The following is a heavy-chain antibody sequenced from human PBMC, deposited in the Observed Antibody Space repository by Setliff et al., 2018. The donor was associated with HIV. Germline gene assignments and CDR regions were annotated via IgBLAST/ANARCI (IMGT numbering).Heavy chain of an antibody. Sequence: KPSETLSLTCTVSGGSISNSRYYWSWIRQPPGKPLECLAFIYWDDDKRYNPSLKSRLSITKDTSKKQVVLTMTNMDPVDTATYYCAHRVFRTWTGYDWDFHLWGQGSLVTVSS. D-gene: IGHD5-12*01. CDR1: GGSISNSRYY. CDR2: IYWDDDK. CDR3: AHRVFRTWTGYDWDFHL. J-gene: IGHJ5*02. V-gene: IGHV2-5*08.